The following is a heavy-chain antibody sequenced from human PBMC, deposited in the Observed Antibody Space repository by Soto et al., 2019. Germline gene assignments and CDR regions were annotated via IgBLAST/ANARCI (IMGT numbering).Heavy chain of an antibody. CDR3: ARSQYQLLPDDY. D-gene: IGHD2-2*01. V-gene: IGHV4-31*03. J-gene: IGHJ4*02. CDR1: GGSISSGGYY. CDR2: IYYSGST. Sequence: SETLSLTCTVSGGSISSGGYYWSWIRQHPGKGLEWIGYIYYSGSTYYNPSLKSRVTISVDTSKNQFSLKLSSVTAADTAVYYCARSQYQLLPDDYWGRGTLVTVSS.